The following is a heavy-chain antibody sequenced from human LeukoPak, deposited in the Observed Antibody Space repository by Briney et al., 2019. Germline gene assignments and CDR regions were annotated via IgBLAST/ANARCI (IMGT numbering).Heavy chain of an antibody. CDR1: GFTFSSYW. J-gene: IGHJ3*02. D-gene: IGHD1-14*01. Sequence: GGSLRLSCAASGFTFSSYWMSWVRQAPGKGREWVAHIKQDGSEKYYVDSVKGRFTISRDNAKNSLYLQMNSLRAEDTAVYYCAKDLYNHGGAFDIWGQGTMVTVSS. CDR3: AKDLYNHGGAFDI. CDR2: IKQDGSEK. V-gene: IGHV3-7*03.